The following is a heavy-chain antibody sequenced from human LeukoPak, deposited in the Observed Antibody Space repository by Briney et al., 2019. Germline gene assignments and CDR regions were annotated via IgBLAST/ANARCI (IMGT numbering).Heavy chain of an antibody. CDR3: ARDYYDLWSGYYTGPLNWFDP. J-gene: IGHJ5*02. D-gene: IGHD3-3*01. V-gene: IGHV1-69*01. CDR1: GGTFSSYA. CDR2: IIPIFGTA. Sequence: SVKVSCKASGGTFSSYAISWVRQAPGQGLEWMGGIIPIFGTANYAQKFQGRVTITADESTSTAYMELSSLRSEDTAVYYCARDYYDLWSGYYTGPLNWFDPWGQGTLVTVSS.